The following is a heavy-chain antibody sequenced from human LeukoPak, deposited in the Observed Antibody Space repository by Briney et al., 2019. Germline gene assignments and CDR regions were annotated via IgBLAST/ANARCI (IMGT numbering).Heavy chain of an antibody. Sequence: GGSLRLSCAASGFTFSSYWMHWVRQAPGKGLVWVSRINSDGSSTSYADSVKGRFTISRDNAKNTLYLQMNSLRAEDTAVYYCAKWEWDGDSEYYYMDVWGKGTTVTISS. D-gene: IGHD4-17*01. CDR3: AKWEWDGDSEYYYMDV. J-gene: IGHJ6*03. CDR2: INSDGSST. CDR1: GFTFSSYW. V-gene: IGHV3-74*01.